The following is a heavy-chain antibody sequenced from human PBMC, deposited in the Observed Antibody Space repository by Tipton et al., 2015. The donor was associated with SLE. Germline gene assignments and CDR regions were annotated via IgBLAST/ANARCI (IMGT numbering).Heavy chain of an antibody. CDR1: GGSISSGGYS. J-gene: IGHJ6*02. CDR3: ARDDRVVVVPAAMGFLYGMDV. Sequence: TLSLTCAVSGGSISSGGYSWSWIRQPPGKGLERIGYIYHSGSTYYNPSLKSRVTISVDTSKNQFSLKLSSVTAADTAVYYCARDDRVVVVPAAMGFLYGMDVWGQGTTVTVSS. V-gene: IGHV4-30-2*01. CDR2: IYHSGST. D-gene: IGHD2-2*01.